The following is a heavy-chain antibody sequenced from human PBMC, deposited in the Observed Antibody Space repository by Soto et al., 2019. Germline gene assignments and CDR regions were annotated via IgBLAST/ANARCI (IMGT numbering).Heavy chain of an antibody. CDR1: GGSVSSGSYY. J-gene: IGHJ5*02. V-gene: IGHV4-61*01. Sequence: SETLSLTCTVSGGSVSSGSYYWSWIRQPPGKGLEWIGYIYYSGSTNYNPSLKSRVTISVDTSKNQFPLKLSSVTAADTAVYYCATDRPSMPYIISGDSNGFDAWGQGTLVTVSS. CDR3: ATDRPSMPYIISGDSNGFDA. CDR2: IYYSGST. D-gene: IGHD2-2*01.